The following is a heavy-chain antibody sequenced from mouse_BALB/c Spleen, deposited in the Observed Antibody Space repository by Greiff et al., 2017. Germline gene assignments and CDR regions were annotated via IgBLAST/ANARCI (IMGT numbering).Heavy chain of an antibody. Sequence: VKLMESGAERMKPGASVKISCKATGYTFSSYWIEWVKQRPGHGLEWIGEILPGSGSTNYNEKFKGKATFTADTSSNTAYMQLSSLTSEDSAVYYCARWDAPYAMDYWGQGTSVTVSS. CDR1: GYTFSSYW. D-gene: IGHD4-1*01. CDR3: ARWDAPYAMDY. V-gene: IGHV1-9*01. J-gene: IGHJ4*01. CDR2: ILPGSGST.